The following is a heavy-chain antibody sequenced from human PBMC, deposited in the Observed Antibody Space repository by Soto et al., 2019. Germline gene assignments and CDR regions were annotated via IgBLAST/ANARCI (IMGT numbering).Heavy chain of an antibody. Sequence: EVQLLESGGGLVQPGGSLRLSCAASGFTFSNYAMNWVRQAPEKGLEWVSRISGSHGSTYYADSVNGRFTISRDNCKNMLYLKVNTLRVEGTAVYYCAKGSPGSGSARDYWCQGTLVTVSS. CDR1: GFTFSNYA. CDR3: AKGSPGSGSARDY. J-gene: IGHJ4*02. D-gene: IGHD3-3*01. CDR2: ISGSHGST. V-gene: IGHV3-23*01.